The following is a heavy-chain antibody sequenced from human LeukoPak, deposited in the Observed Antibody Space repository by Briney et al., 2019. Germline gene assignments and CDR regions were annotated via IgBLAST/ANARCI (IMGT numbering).Heavy chain of an antibody. CDR1: GYTFTGYY. Sequence: ASVKVSCKASGYTFTGYYMHWVRQAPGQGLERMGWINPNSGGTNYAQKFQGRVTMTRDTSISTAYMELSRLRSDDTAVYYCARGKWFGPAAPDYWGQGTLVTVSS. D-gene: IGHD2-2*01. J-gene: IGHJ4*02. CDR2: INPNSGGT. CDR3: ARGKWFGPAAPDY. V-gene: IGHV1-2*02.